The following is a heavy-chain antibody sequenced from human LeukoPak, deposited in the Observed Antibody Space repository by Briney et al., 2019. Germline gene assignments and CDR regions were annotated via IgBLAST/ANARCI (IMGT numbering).Heavy chain of an antibody. D-gene: IGHD5-18*01. CDR3: ARVRVDTVAFDY. CDR2: INPNSGGT. Sequence: ASVKVSCKASGYTFTGYYMHWARQAPGQGLEWMGWINPNSGGTNYAQKFQGRVTMTRDTSISTAYMELSRLRSDDTAVYYCARVRVDTVAFDYWGQGTLVTVSS. V-gene: IGHV1-2*02. J-gene: IGHJ4*02. CDR1: GYTFTGYY.